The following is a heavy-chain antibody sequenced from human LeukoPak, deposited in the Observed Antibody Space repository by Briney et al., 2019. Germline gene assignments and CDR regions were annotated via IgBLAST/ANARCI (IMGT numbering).Heavy chain of an antibody. CDR1: GFTFSSYA. D-gene: IGHD3-22*01. V-gene: IGHV3-23*01. CDR2: INSGGST. CDR3: AKDANYYDSSGSDY. Sequence: GGSLRLSCAASGFTFSSYAMSWVRQAPGKGLEWISSINSGGSTYYADSVKGRFTISRDNSKNTLYLQMNSLRAEDTAVYYCAKDANYYDSSGSDYWGQGTLVTVSS. J-gene: IGHJ4*02.